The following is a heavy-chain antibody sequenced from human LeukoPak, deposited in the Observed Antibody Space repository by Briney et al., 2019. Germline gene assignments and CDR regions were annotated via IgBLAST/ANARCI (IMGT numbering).Heavy chain of an antibody. Sequence: SQTLSLTCTVSGGSISSGGYYWSWIRQPPGKGLEWIGYIYYSGSTYYNPSLKSRVTISVDTSKNQFSLKLSSVTAADTAVYYCARDSTSSGVFDYWGQGTLVTVSS. V-gene: IGHV4-31*03. CDR2: IYYSGST. D-gene: IGHD3-22*01. CDR1: GGSISSGGYY. CDR3: ARDSTSSGVFDY. J-gene: IGHJ4*02.